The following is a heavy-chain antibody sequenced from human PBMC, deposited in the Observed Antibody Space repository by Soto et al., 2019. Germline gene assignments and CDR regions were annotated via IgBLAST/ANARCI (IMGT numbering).Heavy chain of an antibody. CDR1: GFSVNTHD. CDR3: ARVPRFDTWYFDY. J-gene: IGHJ4*02. D-gene: IGHD2-2*02. Sequence: QVQLVESGGGVVQPGRSLRLSCAASGFSVNTHDIHWIRQAPGKGLEWVAVLWYDGSREYYADSVKGRFTISRDNSKNMMYLQMDNLRVEDTAVYYCARVPRFDTWYFDYWGQGTLATVSS. CDR2: LWYDGSRE. V-gene: IGHV3-33*01.